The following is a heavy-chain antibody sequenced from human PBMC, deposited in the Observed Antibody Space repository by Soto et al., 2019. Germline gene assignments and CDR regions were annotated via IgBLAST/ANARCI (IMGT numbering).Heavy chain of an antibody. D-gene: IGHD6-19*01. J-gene: IGHJ4*02. CDR2: INSDGSST. CDR1: GFTFSSYW. CDR3: AVAVAGPTAIGY. Sequence: PGGSLRLSCAASGFTFSSYWMSWFRQAPGKGLVWVSRINSDGSSTSYADSVKGRFTISRDNAKNTLYLQMNSLRAEDTAVYYCAVAVAGPTAIGYWGQGTLVTVSS. V-gene: IGHV3-74*01.